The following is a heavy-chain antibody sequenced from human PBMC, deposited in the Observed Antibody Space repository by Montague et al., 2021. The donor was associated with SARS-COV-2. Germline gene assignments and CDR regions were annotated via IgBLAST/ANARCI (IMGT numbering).Heavy chain of an antibody. D-gene: IGHD3-22*01. V-gene: IGHV4-39*01. CDR1: GGSISSSSYY. J-gene: IGHJ3*02. CDR2: IYYSGST. CDR3: AGLGDYYDSRRGAFDI. Sequence: SETLSLTCTVSGGSISSSSYYWGWIRQPPGKGLEWIGSIYYSGSTYYNPSLKSRVTISVDTSKNQFSLKLSSVTAADTAVYYCAGLGDYYDSRRGAFDIWGQGTTVTVSS.